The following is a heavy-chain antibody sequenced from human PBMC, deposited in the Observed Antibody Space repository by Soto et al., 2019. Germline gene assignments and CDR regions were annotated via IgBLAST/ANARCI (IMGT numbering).Heavy chain of an antibody. V-gene: IGHV1-69*01. D-gene: IGHD3-22*01. J-gene: IGHJ2*01. Sequence: QVQLVQSGAEVKKPGSSVKVSCKASGGTFSSYAISWVRQAPGQGLEWMGGIIPIFGTANYAQKFQGRVTITADESTRTAYMELSSLRSEDTAVYYCARDAYYYDSSGYYWYFDLWGRGTLVTVSS. CDR1: GGTFSSYA. CDR3: ARDAYYYDSSGYYWYFDL. CDR2: IIPIFGTA.